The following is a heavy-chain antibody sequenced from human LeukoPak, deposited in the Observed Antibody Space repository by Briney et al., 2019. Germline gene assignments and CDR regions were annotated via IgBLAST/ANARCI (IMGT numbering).Heavy chain of an antibody. J-gene: IGHJ3*01. CDR1: GFTLSNYA. V-gene: IGHV3-23*01. D-gene: IGHD4-17*01. CDR3: GRDPNGDYIGAFDF. Sequence: AGGSLRLSCAASGFTLSNYAFVWVRQAPGKGLEWVSGINGNGGRTIHADSVKGRFTISRDNSRNTLYLQMNSLRADDTAIYYCGRDPNGDYIGAFDFWGQGTMVSVSS. CDR2: INGNGGRT.